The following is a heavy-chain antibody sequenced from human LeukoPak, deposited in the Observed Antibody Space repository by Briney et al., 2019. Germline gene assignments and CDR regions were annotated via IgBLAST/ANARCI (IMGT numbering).Heavy chain of an antibody. CDR2: ISSSSSYT. CDR3: PRDSNRAHCSSTSCYAGTHNWFDP. Sequence: GGSLRLSCASSVFTFSDYYMSWIRQAPGKGLEWVSYISSSSSYTNYADSVKGRFTISRDNAKNSLYLQMNSLRAEDTAVYYCPRDSNRAHCSSTSCYAGTHNWFDPWGQGTLVTVS. V-gene: IGHV3-11*05. D-gene: IGHD2-2*01. CDR1: VFTFSDYY. J-gene: IGHJ5*02.